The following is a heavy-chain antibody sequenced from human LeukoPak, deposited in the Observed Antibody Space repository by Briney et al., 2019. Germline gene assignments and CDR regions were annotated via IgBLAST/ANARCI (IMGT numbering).Heavy chain of an antibody. D-gene: IGHD2-15*01. CDR1: GGSFSGYY. CDR3: ARGRGYCSGGSCYSRSVGRLDY. V-gene: IGHV4-34*01. CDR2: INHSGST. Sequence: SETLSLTCAVYGGSFSGYYWSWIRQPPGKGLEWIGEINHSGSTNYNPSLKSRVTTSVDTSKNQFSLELSSVTAADTAVYYCARGRGYCSGGSCYSRSVGRLDYWGQGTLVTVSS. J-gene: IGHJ4*02.